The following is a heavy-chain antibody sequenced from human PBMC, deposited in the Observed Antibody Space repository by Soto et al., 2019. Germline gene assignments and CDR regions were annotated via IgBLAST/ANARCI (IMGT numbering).Heavy chain of an antibody. V-gene: IGHV4-4*02. CDR1: GDSIGNNVW. Sequence: SETLSLTCAVSGDSIGNNVWWSWVRQPPGKGLEWIGEVYQNGLTDYNPSLKSRVTISVDTSKNQFSLRLTSVTAADTAVYYCARVRDWFDPWGQGTLVTVSS. D-gene: IGHD3-3*01. J-gene: IGHJ5*02. CDR2: VYQNGLT. CDR3: ARVRDWFDP.